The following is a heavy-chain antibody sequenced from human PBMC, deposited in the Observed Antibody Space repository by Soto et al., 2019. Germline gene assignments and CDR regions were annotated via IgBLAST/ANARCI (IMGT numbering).Heavy chain of an antibody. D-gene: IGHD5-12*01. V-gene: IGHV1-69*01. CDR1: GGTFSSYA. CDR3: ARSESRGGLHDY. Sequence: QVQLVQSGAEVKKPGSSVKVSCKASGGTFSSYAISWVRQAPGQGLEWMGGSIPIFGTANYAQKFQGRVRISADESTSTAYMELCSRRSEDTAVYYCARSESRGGLHDYWGQGTLVTVSS. CDR2: SIPIFGTA. J-gene: IGHJ4*02.